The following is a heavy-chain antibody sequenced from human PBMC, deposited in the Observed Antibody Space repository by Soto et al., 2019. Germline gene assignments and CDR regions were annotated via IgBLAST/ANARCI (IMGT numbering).Heavy chain of an antibody. CDR3: ARDGGPMFGVVGMDG. D-gene: IGHD3-3*01. V-gene: IGHV4-30-4*01. Sequence: HVQLQESGPGLVKPSQTLSLTCTVSGGSFTSGDHYWGWIRQSPGKALEWIGYIADSGKTYYNPSLKSRTSMSADTAREQFFLRLTSVTVADTAVYYCARDGGPMFGVVGMDGWGQGTTVIVSS. J-gene: IGHJ6*02. CDR2: IADSGKT. CDR1: GGSFTSGDHY.